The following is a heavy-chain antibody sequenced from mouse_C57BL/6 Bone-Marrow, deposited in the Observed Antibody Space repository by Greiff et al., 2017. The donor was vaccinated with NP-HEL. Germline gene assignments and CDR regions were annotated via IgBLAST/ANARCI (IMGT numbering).Heavy chain of an antibody. Sequence: EVKVVESGGDLVKPGGSLKLSCAASGFTFSSYGMSWVRQTPDKRLEWVATISSGGSYTYYPDTVKGRFTISRDNAKNTRYLQMSSLKSEDTAMYYCARRDGSSVFAYWGQGTLVTVSA. CDR2: ISSGGSYT. D-gene: IGHD1-1*01. V-gene: IGHV5-6*02. J-gene: IGHJ3*01. CDR1: GFTFSSYG. CDR3: ARRDGSSVFAY.